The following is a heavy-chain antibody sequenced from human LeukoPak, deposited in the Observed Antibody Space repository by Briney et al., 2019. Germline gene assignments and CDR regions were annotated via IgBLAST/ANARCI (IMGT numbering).Heavy chain of an antibody. D-gene: IGHD5-18*01. Sequence: PSETLSLTCTVSGGSISSSSYYWGWIRQPPGKGLEWIGSIYYSGSTYYNPSLKSRVTISVDTSKNQFSLKLSSVTAADTAVYYCARHNLDTAMANNWFDPWGQGTLVTVSS. J-gene: IGHJ5*02. V-gene: IGHV4-39*01. CDR1: GGSISSSSYY. CDR3: ARHNLDTAMANNWFDP. CDR2: IYYSGST.